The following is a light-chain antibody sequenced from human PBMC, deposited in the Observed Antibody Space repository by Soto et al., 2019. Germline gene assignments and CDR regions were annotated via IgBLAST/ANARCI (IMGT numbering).Light chain of an antibody. CDR3: QQYNLHSPAT. Sequence: DIQMTQSPSSLSASVGDRVTITCRASQNIGRWLAWYQQKSGKAPKLMIYDVSTLISGVPSRFSGSGSGTEFPRTITSLQPDDFTTYYCQQYNLHSPATFGPGTLVELK. CDR2: DVS. V-gene: IGKV1-5*01. CDR1: QNIGRW. J-gene: IGKJ1*01.